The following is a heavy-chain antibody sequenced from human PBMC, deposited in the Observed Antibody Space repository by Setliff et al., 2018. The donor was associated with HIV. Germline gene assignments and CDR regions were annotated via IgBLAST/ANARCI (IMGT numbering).Heavy chain of an antibody. CDR3: ARDSGQTFFFDSSGYYPYNWFDP. J-gene: IGHJ5*02. CDR1: GGTFSSYA. D-gene: IGHD3-22*01. V-gene: IGHV1-69*10. Sequence: SVKVSCKAYGGTFSSYAITWVRQAPGQGLECMGGIIPMLGITNYAQRFQGRLTITADEYTSTAYMELRSLRSDDTAIYYCARDSGQTFFFDSSGYYPYNWFDPWGQGTLVTVSS. CDR2: IIPMLGIT.